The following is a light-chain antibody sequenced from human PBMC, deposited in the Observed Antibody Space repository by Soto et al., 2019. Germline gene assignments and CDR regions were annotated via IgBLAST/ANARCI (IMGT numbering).Light chain of an antibody. CDR3: QQYDNWPWT. J-gene: IGKJ1*01. V-gene: IGKV3-11*01. Sequence: EIVLTQSPATLSFSPGERATLSCRASQSVSSYLAWYQQKPGQAPRLLIYDASNRATGIPDRFSGSGSGTDFTLTISRLEPEDFAVYYCQQYDNWPWTFGQGTKVDIK. CDR1: QSVSSY. CDR2: DAS.